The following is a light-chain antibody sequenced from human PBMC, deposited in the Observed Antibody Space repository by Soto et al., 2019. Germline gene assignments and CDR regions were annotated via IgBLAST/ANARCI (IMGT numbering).Light chain of an antibody. CDR2: DAY. CDR1: QSFRGL. Sequence: EVVLTQSPVILSLSPGARATLSCRASQSFRGLLAWYQQKPGPAPRLLIYDAYIRATGIPPRFSGSGSGTEFTLPISSLEPEDSAVYYCQQRHMWPITFGQGTRLEIK. CDR3: QQRHMWPIT. J-gene: IGKJ5*01. V-gene: IGKV3-11*01.